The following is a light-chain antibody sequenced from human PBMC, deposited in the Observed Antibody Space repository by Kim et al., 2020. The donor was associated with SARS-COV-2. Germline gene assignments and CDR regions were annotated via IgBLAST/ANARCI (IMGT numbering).Light chain of an antibody. CDR2: DAF. V-gene: IGKV3-11*01. J-gene: IGKJ4*01. CDR3: QLRTNWVT. CDR1: QTVNNY. Sequence: SLAPGERATPSCRASQTVNNYLVGYQQKPGQPPRLLIHDAFNRAPGIPARFSGSGSGTDFTLTITALEPEDFAVYYCQLRTNWVTFGGGTKVDIK.